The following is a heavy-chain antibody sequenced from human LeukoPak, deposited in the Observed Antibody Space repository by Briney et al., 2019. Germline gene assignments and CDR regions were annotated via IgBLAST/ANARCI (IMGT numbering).Heavy chain of an antibody. J-gene: IGHJ6*02. Sequence: GRSLRLSCAVSGFTFDDYAMHWVRQAPGKGLEWVSGISWNSGSIGYADSVKGRFTISRDNAQNSVHLRMDSLRAEDTALYYCAKDRDSYGFNGMDVWGQGTTVSVSS. CDR1: GFTFDDYA. CDR2: ISWNSGSI. CDR3: AKDRDSYGFNGMDV. V-gene: IGHV3-9*01. D-gene: IGHD5-18*01.